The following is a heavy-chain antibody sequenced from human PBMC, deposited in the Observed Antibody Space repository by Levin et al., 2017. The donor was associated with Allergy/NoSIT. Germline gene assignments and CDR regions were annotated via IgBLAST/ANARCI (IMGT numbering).Heavy chain of an antibody. Sequence: GGSLRLSCAASGFTFSDYYMRWIRQAPGKGLEWLSYISISGSAIFYADSVKGRFTISRDNAKNSVSLHMNSLRAEDTAVYYCARVQRDGRYVYYYYHYGMAVWGQGTTVTVSS. J-gene: IGHJ6*02. D-gene: IGHD1-26*01. CDR3: ARVQRDGRYVYYYYHYGMAV. CDR2: ISISGSAI. V-gene: IGHV3-11*01. CDR1: GFTFSDYY.